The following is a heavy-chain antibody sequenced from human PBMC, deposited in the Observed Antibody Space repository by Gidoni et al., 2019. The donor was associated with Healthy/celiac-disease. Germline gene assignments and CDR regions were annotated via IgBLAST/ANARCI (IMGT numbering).Heavy chain of an antibody. CDR2: INAGNGNT. J-gene: IGHJ6*02. V-gene: IGHV1-3*01. CDR3: SIVPYYYYYYGMDV. D-gene: IGHD3-16*02. Sequence: MGWINAGNGNTKYSQKFQGRVTITRDTSASTAYMELSSLRSEDTAVYYCSIVPYYYYYYGMDVWGQGTTVTVSS.